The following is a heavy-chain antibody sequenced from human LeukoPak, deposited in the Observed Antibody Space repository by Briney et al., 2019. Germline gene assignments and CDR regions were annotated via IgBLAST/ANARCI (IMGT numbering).Heavy chain of an antibody. CDR2: INPSGGST. Sequence: ASVKLSCKASGYTSTSYYMHWVRQAPGQGLEWMGIINPSGGSTSYAQKFQGRVTMTRDTSTSTVYMELSSLRSEDTAVYYCARWGSTSCLDYWGQGTLVTVSS. D-gene: IGHD2-2*01. V-gene: IGHV1-46*01. J-gene: IGHJ4*02. CDR1: GYTSTSYY. CDR3: ARWGSTSCLDY.